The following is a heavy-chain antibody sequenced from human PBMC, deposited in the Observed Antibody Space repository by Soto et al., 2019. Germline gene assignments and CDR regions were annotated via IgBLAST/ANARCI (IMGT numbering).Heavy chain of an antibody. J-gene: IGHJ6*02. CDR1: GGSISSSSYY. CDR3: ARHGADDDFWSAYYYYGMDV. V-gene: IGHV4-39*01. Sequence: SETLSLTCTVSGGSISSSSYYWGWIRQPPGKGLEWIGSIYYSGSTYYNPSLKSRVTISVDASKNQFSLKLSSVTAADTAVYYCARHGADDDFWSAYYYYGMDVWGQGTTLTVS. CDR2: IYYSGST. D-gene: IGHD3-3*01.